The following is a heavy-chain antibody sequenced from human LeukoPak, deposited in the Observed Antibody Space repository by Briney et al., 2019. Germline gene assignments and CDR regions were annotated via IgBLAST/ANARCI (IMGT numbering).Heavy chain of an antibody. CDR3: ARDVPYLSLDY. V-gene: IGHV4-39*07. Sequence: SETQSLTCTVSGDSISSVNYYWCWVRQPPGKGLEWIGSTKYGGNTYYNPSLKSRVTISLDTSKNQFSLNLNSVTAADTAMYYCARDVPYLSLDYWGQGTLVTVSS. CDR2: TKYGGNT. J-gene: IGHJ4*02. D-gene: IGHD2/OR15-2a*01. CDR1: GDSISSVNYY.